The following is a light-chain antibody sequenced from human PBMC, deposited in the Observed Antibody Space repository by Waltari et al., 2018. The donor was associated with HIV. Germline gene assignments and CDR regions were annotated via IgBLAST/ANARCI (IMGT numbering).Light chain of an antibody. CDR1: HSAIGGYNS. CDR2: DVS. Sequence: QSALTQPASVSGSPGQSITISCTGTHSAIGGYNSVSWYQQHPDKAPTLLIYDVSKRPSGTSNRFSGSKSGNTASLTISRLQTEDEADYYCNSYTSGSTLVFGTGTRVTV. V-gene: IGLV2-14*03. CDR3: NSYTSGSTLV. J-gene: IGLJ1*01.